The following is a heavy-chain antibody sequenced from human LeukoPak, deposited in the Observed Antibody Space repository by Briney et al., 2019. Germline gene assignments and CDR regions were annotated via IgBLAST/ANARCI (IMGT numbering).Heavy chain of an antibody. CDR1: GFTFSSYS. J-gene: IGHJ4*02. CDR3: ARDRMAFDY. Sequence: GGSLRLSCAASGFTFSSYSMNWVRQAPGKGLEWVSSIGSSSSYIYYADSVKGRFTISRDNAKNSLYLQMNSLRAEDTAVYYCARDRMAFDYWGQGTLVTVSS. D-gene: IGHD5-24*01. CDR2: IGSSSSYI. V-gene: IGHV3-21*01.